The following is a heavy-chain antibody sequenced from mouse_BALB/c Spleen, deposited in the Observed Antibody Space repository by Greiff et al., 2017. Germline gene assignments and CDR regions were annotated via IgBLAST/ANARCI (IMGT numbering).Heavy chain of an antibody. CDR2: IWSDGST. V-gene: IGHV2-6-2*01. CDR3: ARHRGYGSSFPFAY. D-gene: IGHD1-1*01. Sequence: VKLMESGPDLVAPSQSLSITCTVSGFSLTSYGVHWVRQPPGKGLEWLVVIWSDGSTTYNSALKSRLSISKDNSKSQVFLKMNSLQTDDTAMYCARHRGYGSSFPFAYWGQGTLVTVSA. CDR1: GFSLTSYG. J-gene: IGHJ3*01.